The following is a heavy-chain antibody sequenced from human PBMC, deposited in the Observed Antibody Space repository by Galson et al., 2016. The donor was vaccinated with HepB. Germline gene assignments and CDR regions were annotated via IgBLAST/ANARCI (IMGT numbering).Heavy chain of an antibody. CDR2: ISGGGGST. V-gene: IGHV3-23*01. D-gene: IGHD5-18*01. J-gene: IGHJ4*02. Sequence: SLRLSCAASGFMFDTFAMSWVRQAPGKGLEWVAAISGGGGSTYYADSVKGRFTISRHNSKNTLYLQMDSLRAEDTAVYYCAKDGGGYSYGSQTYFDYWGRGTPVTVSS. CDR3: AKDGGGYSYGSQTYFDY. CDR1: GFMFDTFA.